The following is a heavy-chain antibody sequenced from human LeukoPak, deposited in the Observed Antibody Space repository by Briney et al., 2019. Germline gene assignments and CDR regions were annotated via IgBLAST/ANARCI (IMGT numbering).Heavy chain of an antibody. Sequence: GGSLRLSCEASGFTFSSYAMHWVRQAPGKGLEWVAVTSYDGSNKYYADSVKGRFTISRDNSKNTLYLQMNSLRAEDTAVYYCARDPSALTTVVTFFDYWGQGTLVTVSS. D-gene: IGHD4-23*01. V-gene: IGHV3-30-3*01. CDR1: GFTFSSYA. CDR2: TSYDGSNK. J-gene: IGHJ4*02. CDR3: ARDPSALTTVVTFFDY.